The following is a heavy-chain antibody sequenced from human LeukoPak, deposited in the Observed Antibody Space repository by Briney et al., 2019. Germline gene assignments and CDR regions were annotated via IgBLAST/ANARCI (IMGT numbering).Heavy chain of an antibody. D-gene: IGHD3-3*01. J-gene: IGHJ5*02. V-gene: IGHV3-21*01. CDR1: GFTFSSYS. CDR3: ARGPEDAVVIIGRYTSFDP. CDR2: ISSRSSYI. Sequence: GGSLRLSCAASGFTFSSYSMNWVRQAPGKGLEWVSSISSRSSYIYYADSVKGRFTISRDNAKNSLYLQMNSLRAEDTAVYYCARGPEDAVVIIGRYTSFDPWGQGTLVTVSS.